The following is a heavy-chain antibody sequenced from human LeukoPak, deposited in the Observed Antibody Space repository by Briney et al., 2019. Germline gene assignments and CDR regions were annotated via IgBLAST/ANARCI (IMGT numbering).Heavy chain of an antibody. V-gene: IGHV3-30*18. CDR3: AKTVLLIAVAGLIDY. D-gene: IGHD6-19*01. J-gene: IGHJ4*02. Sequence: GGSLRLSCAASGFTFSSYGMHWVRQAPGKGLEWVAVISYDGSNKYYADSVKGRFTISRDNSKNTLYLQMNSLRAEDTAVYYCAKTVLLIAVAGLIDYWGQGTLVTVSS. CDR1: GFTFSSYG. CDR2: ISYDGSNK.